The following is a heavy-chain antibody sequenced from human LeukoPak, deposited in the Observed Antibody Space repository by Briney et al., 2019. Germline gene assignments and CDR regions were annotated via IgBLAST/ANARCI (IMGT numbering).Heavy chain of an antibody. CDR1: GFTFSSYW. D-gene: IGHD3-3*01. J-gene: IGHJ3*02. V-gene: IGHV3-7*01. Sequence: GGSLRLSCAASGFTFSSYWMSWVRQAPGKGLEWVANIKQDGSEKYYVDSVKGRFTISRDNAKNSLYLQMNSLRAEDTAVYYSARELIRWAFDIWGQGTMVTVSS. CDR2: IKQDGSEK. CDR3: ARELIRWAFDI.